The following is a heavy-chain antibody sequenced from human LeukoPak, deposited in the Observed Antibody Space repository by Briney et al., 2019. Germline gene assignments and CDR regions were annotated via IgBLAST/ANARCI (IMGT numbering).Heavy chain of an antibody. CDR2: ISGSGSTI. CDR3: ARSRGRRY. J-gene: IGHJ4*02. V-gene: IGHV3-48*04. D-gene: IGHD1-26*01. Sequence: GGSLRLSCAASGFTFSSYAMSWVRQAPGKGLEWVSYISGSGSTIYYSDSVKGRFTLSRDNAKNSLYLQMNSLRAEDTAVYYCARSRGRRYWGQGTLVTVSS. CDR1: GFTFSSYA.